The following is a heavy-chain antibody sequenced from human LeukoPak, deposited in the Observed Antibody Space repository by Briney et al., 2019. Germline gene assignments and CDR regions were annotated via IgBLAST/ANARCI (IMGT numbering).Heavy chain of an antibody. CDR3: ATPSGYNYYFDY. J-gene: IGHJ4*02. CDR2: INPIFGTA. V-gene: IGHV1-69*06. D-gene: IGHD5-24*01. CDR1: GYTFTSYG. Sequence: GASVKVSCKASGYTFTSYGISWVRQAPGQGLEWMGGINPIFGTANYAQKFQGRVTITADKSTSTAYMELRSLRSEDTAVYYCATPSGYNYYFDYWGQGTLVTVSS.